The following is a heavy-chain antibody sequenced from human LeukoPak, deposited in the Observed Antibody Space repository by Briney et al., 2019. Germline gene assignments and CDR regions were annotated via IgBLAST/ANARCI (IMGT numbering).Heavy chain of an antibody. D-gene: IGHD3-22*01. CDR2: ISGGSGST. CDR1: GFTFSSYA. J-gene: IGHJ4*02. V-gene: IGHV3-23*01. CDR3: AKHRFESGGYHSTD. Sequence: GGSLRLSCAASGFTFSSYAMSWVRQAPGKGLAWVSTISGGSGSTYCADSVKGRLTISRDNSKNTLYLQMNSLRDEDTAVYYCAKHRFESGGYHSTDWGQGTLVTVSS.